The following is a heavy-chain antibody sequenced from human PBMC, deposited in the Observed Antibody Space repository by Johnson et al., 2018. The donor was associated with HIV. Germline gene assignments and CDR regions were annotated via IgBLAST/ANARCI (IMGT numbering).Heavy chain of an antibody. D-gene: IGHD1-26*01. Sequence: VQLVASGGGLVKPGGSLRLSCAASGFTFSNAWMNWVRQAPGKGLEWVSVIYSDGTTSFAQSVKGRFSISRDVSKNILYLQMHSLRTEDTAYYYCARDLPGIYDAFDLWGQGTKVTISS. CDR3: ARDLPGIYDAFDL. CDR2: IYSDGTT. CDR1: GFTFSNAW. J-gene: IGHJ3*01. V-gene: IGHV3-66*01.